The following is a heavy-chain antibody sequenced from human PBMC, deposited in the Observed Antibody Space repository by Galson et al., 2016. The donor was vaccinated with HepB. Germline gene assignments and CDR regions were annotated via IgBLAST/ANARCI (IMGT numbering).Heavy chain of an antibody. Sequence: SVKVSCKASGGIFSSYAISWVRQAPGQGLEWMGGIIPSFVTPTYAQKFQGRVTITADESTSTASMELSSLKSEDTAVYYCARDLGYSDDSGDDWGQGTLVTVSS. CDR2: IIPSFVTP. CDR3: ARDLGYSDDSGDD. J-gene: IGHJ4*02. D-gene: IGHD5-12*01. CDR1: GGIFSSYA. V-gene: IGHV1-69*13.